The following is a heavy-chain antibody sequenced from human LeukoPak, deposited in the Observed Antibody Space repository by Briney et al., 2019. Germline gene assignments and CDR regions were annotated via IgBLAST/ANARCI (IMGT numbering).Heavy chain of an antibody. D-gene: IGHD6-13*01. CDR2: IYTSGST. CDR1: GGSISSYY. J-gene: IGHJ3*02. Sequence: SETLSLTCTVSGGSISSYYWSWIRQPAGKGLEWIGRIYTSGSTNYNPSLKSRVTMSVDTSKNQFSLKLSSVTAADTAVYYCASTGYSSSSEVGAFDIWGQGTMVTVSS. V-gene: IGHV4-4*07. CDR3: ASTGYSSSSEVGAFDI.